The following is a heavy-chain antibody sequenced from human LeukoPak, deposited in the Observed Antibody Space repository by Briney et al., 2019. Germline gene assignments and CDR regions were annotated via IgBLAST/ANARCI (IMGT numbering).Heavy chain of an antibody. CDR2: IYRSGST. CDR3: ARAAPSSGFDY. V-gene: IGHV4-30-2*01. D-gene: IGHD3-22*01. J-gene: IGHJ4*02. CDR1: GGSISSGGYS. Sequence: SETLSLTCAVSGGSISSGGYSWSWIRQPPGKGLEWIGYIYRSGSTYYNPSLKSRVTISVDRSKNQFSLKLSSVTAADTAVYYCARAAPSSGFDYWGQGTLVTVSS.